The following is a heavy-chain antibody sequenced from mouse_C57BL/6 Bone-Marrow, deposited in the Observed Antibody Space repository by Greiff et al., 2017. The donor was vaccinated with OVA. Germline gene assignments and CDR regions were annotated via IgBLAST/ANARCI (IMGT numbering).Heavy chain of an antibody. CDR1: GFSFNTYA. D-gene: IGHD3-3*01. CDR2: IRSKSNNYAT. Sequence: EVQWVESGGGLVQPKGSLKLSCAASGFSFNTYAMNWVRQAPGKGLEWVARIRSKSNNYATYYADSVKDRFTISRDDSESMLYLQMNTLKTEDTAMYYCVGGTGAYWGQGTLVTVSA. J-gene: IGHJ3*01. V-gene: IGHV10-1*01. CDR3: VGGTGAY.